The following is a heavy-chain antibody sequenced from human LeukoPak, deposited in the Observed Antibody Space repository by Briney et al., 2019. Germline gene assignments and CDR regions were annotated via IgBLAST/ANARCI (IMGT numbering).Heavy chain of an antibody. CDR1: GDSISNYY. Sequence: SETLSLTCTVSGDSISNYYWSWIRQPPGKGLECIGYIYYSGSTNSNPSLKSRVTMSVDTSKNQFSLKLSSVTAADTAVYYCAREKYYYDLDYWGQGTLVTVS. V-gene: IGHV4-59*12. D-gene: IGHD3-22*01. CDR2: IYYSGST. CDR3: AREKYYYDLDY. J-gene: IGHJ4*02.